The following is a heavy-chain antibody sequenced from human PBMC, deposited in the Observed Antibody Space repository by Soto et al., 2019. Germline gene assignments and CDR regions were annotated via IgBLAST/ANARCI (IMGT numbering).Heavy chain of an antibody. J-gene: IGHJ5*02. V-gene: IGHV3-30-3*01. Sequence: QVRLVESGGGAVQPGDSLRLSCDASGFTFSTYALHWVRQAPGKGLEWVAFISYTGANQYYADSVKGRFTDSRDNSKNIASLQMTSLQPEDSAVYSCARDAFLYTRGAYYDHWGQGTLATVSS. CDR3: ARDAFLYTRGAYYDH. CDR1: GFTFSTYA. D-gene: IGHD3-10*01. CDR2: ISYTGANQ.